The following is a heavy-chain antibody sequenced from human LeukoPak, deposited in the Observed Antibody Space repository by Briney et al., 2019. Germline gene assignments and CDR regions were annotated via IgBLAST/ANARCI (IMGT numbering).Heavy chain of an antibody. V-gene: IGHV3-30*18. Sequence: SLRLSCASSGFIFSIYCMHGVPQAPPKDLECAAVISYDGSNKYYADSVKGRFTISRDNSKNTLYLQMNSLRAEDTAVYYCAKGLGGSGSYGYFQHWGQGTLVTVSS. D-gene: IGHD3-10*01. CDR1: GFIFSIYC. CDR3: AKGLGGSGSYGYFQH. J-gene: IGHJ1*01. CDR2: ISYDGSNK.